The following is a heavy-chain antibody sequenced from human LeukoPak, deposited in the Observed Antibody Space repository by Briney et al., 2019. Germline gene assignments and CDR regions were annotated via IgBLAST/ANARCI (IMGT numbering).Heavy chain of an antibody. CDR3: ARDRTGRDAFDI. CDR1: GGSISSSSYY. D-gene: IGHD3/OR15-3a*01. V-gene: IGHV4-39*07. J-gene: IGHJ4*02. CDR2: IYYSGST. Sequence: SETLSLTCTVSGGSISSSSYYWGWIRQPPGKGLEWIGSIYYSGSTYYNPSLKSRVTISVDTSKNQFSLKLSSVTAADTAVYYCARDRTGRDAFDIWGQGTLVTVSS.